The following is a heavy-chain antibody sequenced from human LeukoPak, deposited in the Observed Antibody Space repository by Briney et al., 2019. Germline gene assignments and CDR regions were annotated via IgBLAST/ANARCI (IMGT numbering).Heavy chain of an antibody. D-gene: IGHD2-15*01. V-gene: IGHV3-21*01. J-gene: IGHJ4*02. CDR1: GFTFSSYS. CDR2: ISSSSSYI. CDR3: ARDEDCSGGSCYGQPYLDY. Sequence: GGSLRLSCAASGFTFSSYSMNWVRQAPGKGLEWVSSISSSSSYIYYADSVKGRFTISRDNAKNSVYLQMNSLRAEDTAVYYCARDEDCSGGSCYGQPYLDYWGQGTLVTVSS.